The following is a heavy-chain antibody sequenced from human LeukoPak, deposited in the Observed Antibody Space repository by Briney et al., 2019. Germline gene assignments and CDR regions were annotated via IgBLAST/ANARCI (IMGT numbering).Heavy chain of an antibody. J-gene: IGHJ3*02. CDR3: ARGGYTSGLDI. CDR1: EFTFGNYW. Sequence: PGGSLRLSCEASEFTFGNYWMHWVRQAPGKGLVWVSRMNPDGSDTSYADSVKGRFAISRDNAKNTLYLQMSSLRADDTALYFCARGGYTSGLDIWGRGTMVTVS. V-gene: IGHV3-74*01. D-gene: IGHD5-18*01. CDR2: MNPDGSDT.